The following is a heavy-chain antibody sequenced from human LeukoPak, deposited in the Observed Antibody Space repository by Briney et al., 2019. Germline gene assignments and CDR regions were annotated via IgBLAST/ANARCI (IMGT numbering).Heavy chain of an antibody. J-gene: IGHJ4*02. V-gene: IGHV3-33*01. Sequence: PGGSLRLSCAASGFILSTHGMHWVRQAPGKGLEWVAGMRYDGSREDYADSVKGRFTISRDMSKNTLNLQMNSLRVEDTAMFYCARDLSFGSLDFRGQGTLVTVSS. CDR1: GFILSTHG. CDR3: ARDLSFGSLDF. CDR2: MRYDGSRE. D-gene: IGHD1-26*01.